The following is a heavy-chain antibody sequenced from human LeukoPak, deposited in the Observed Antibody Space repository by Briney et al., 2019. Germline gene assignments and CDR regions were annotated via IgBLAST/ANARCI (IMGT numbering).Heavy chain of an antibody. CDR1: GGSISSYY. Sequence: SETLSLTCTVSGGSISSYYWSWIRQPPGKGLEWIGYIYYSGSTNYNPSLKSRVTMSVDTSKNQFSLKLRSVTAADTAVYFCARDYASSSGFDYWGQGTLVTVSS. V-gene: IGHV4-59*01. J-gene: IGHJ4*02. D-gene: IGHD6-6*01. CDR2: IYYSGST. CDR3: ARDYASSSGFDY.